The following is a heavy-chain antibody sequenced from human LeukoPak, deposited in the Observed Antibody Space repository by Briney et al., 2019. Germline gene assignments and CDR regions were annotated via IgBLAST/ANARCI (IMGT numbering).Heavy chain of an antibody. Sequence: ASVKVSCKASGYTSTGYYMHWVRQAPGQGLEWMGWINPNSGGTNYAQKFQGRVTMTRDTSISTAYMELSRLRSDDTAVYYCARGYYYGSGSYYNDYWGQGTLVTVSS. CDR3: ARGYYYGSGSYYNDY. V-gene: IGHV1-2*02. CDR1: GYTSTGYY. D-gene: IGHD3-10*01. J-gene: IGHJ4*02. CDR2: INPNSGGT.